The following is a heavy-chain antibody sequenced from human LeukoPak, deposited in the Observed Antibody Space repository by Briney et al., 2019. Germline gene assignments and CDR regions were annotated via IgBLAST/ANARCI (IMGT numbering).Heavy chain of an antibody. Sequence: PSETLSLTCNVFGGSINDPNYYWGWIRQSPGRTLEWIGSLFYDGTTYYNPSLKSRVTISTDTSKNQFSLRLNSVTAADTATYYCARVLQYVTMVVVDTYFDFWGRGTLVTVSS. CDR1: GGSINDPNYY. CDR2: LFYDGTT. CDR3: ARVLQYVTMVVVDTYFDF. D-gene: IGHD4/OR15-4a*01. V-gene: IGHV4-39*07. J-gene: IGHJ4*02.